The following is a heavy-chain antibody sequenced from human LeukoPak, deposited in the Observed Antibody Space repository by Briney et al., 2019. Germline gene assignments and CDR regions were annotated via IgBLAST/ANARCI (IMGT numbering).Heavy chain of an antibody. CDR2: MNPNSGNT. CDR3: ARGGKYYDFWSGLLFDP. J-gene: IGHJ5*02. Sequence: ASVTVSCKASGYTFTSYDINWVRQATGQGLEWMGWMNPNSGNTGYAQKFQGRVTMTRNTSISTAYMELSSLRSEDTAVYYCARGGKYYDFWSGLLFDPWGQGTLVTVSS. D-gene: IGHD3-3*01. CDR1: GYTFTSYD. V-gene: IGHV1-8*01.